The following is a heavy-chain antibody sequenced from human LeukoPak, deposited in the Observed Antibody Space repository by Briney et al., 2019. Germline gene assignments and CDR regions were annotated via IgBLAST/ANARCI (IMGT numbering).Heavy chain of an antibody. V-gene: IGHV3-7*04. CDR2: SNEDETER. CDR3: ARGGYRHLDY. J-gene: IGHJ4*02. Sequence: GGSLRLSCAASGFTGSNNYMSWVRQAPGKGLEWVANSNEDETERNYVDSVKGRFTISRDNAKNSLYLQMASLTAEDTAIYFCARGGYRHLDYWGQGTLVTVSS. CDR1: GFTGSNNY. D-gene: IGHD5-12*01.